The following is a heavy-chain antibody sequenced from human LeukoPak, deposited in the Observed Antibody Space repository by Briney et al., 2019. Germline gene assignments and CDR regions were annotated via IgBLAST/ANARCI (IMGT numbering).Heavy chain of an antibody. CDR3: ASARQDGYSLWSGWYYFDY. CDR1: GGSISSYY. Sequence: PSETLSLTCTVSGGSISSYYWSWIRQPPGKGLEWIGYIYYSGSTNYNPSLRSRVTISVDTSKNQFSLKLSSVTAADTAVYYCASARQDGYSLWSGWYYFDYWGQGTLVTVSS. J-gene: IGHJ4*02. D-gene: IGHD5-24*01. V-gene: IGHV4-59*01. CDR2: IYYSGST.